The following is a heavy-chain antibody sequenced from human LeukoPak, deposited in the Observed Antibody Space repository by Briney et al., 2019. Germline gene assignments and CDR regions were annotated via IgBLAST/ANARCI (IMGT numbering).Heavy chain of an antibody. J-gene: IGHJ6*03. Sequence: GASVKVSCKASGYTFTGYYMHWVRQAPGQGLEWMGWINPNSGGTNYAQKFQGRVTMTRDTSISTAYMELSRLRSDDTAVYYCTRAPRRDYCSSPGFGDCYYYYMDVWGKGTTVTVSS. D-gene: IGHD2-2*01. V-gene: IGHV1-2*02. CDR2: INPNSGGT. CDR3: TRAPRRDYCSSPGFGDCYYYYMDV. CDR1: GYTFTGYY.